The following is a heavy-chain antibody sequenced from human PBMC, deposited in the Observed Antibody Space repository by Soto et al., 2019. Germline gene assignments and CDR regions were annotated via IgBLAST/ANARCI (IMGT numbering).Heavy chain of an antibody. Sequence: QVQLVQSGAEEKKPGASVKVSCKASGYTFTSYAMHWVRQAPGQRLEWMGWINAGNGNTKYSQKFQGRVTITRDTSASTAYMELSSLRSEDTAVYYCARAKVVVVAAPSDAFDIWGQGTMVTVSS. CDR2: INAGNGNT. CDR1: GYTFTSYA. J-gene: IGHJ3*02. D-gene: IGHD2-15*01. V-gene: IGHV1-3*05. CDR3: ARAKVVVVAAPSDAFDI.